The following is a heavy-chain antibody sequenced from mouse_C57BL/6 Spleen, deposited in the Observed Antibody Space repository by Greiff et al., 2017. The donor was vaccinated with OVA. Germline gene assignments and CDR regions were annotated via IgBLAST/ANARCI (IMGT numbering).Heavy chain of an antibody. J-gene: IGHJ4*01. Sequence: DVKLQESGPGLVKPSQSLSLTCSVTGYSITSGYYWNWIRQFPGNKLEWMGYISYDGSNNYNPSLKNRISITRDTSKNQFFLKLNSVTTEDTATYYCARERYGIYYAMDYWGQGTSVTVSS. CDR1: GYSITSGYY. CDR3: ARERYGIYYAMDY. V-gene: IGHV3-6*01. CDR2: ISYDGSN. D-gene: IGHD2-1*01.